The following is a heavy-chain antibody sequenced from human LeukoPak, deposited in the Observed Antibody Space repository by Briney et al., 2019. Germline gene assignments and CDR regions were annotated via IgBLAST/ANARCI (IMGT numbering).Heavy chain of an antibody. CDR2: NNPNSGGT. J-gene: IGHJ4*02. D-gene: IGHD3-10*01. Sequence: ASVKVSCKASGYTFTGYYMHWVRQAPGQGLEWMGMNNPNSGGTNYAQKFQGRVTMTRDTSISTAYMELSRLRSDDTAVYYCARVSRYYGSGSYYGYWGQGTLVTVSS. CDR3: ARVSRYYGSGSYYGY. V-gene: IGHV1-2*02. CDR1: GYTFTGYY.